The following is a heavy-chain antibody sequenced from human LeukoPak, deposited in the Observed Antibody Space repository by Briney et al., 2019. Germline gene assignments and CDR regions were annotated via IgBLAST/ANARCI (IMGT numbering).Heavy chain of an antibody. J-gene: IGHJ4*02. Sequence: SETLSLTCTVSGGSISSSSYYWGWIRQPPGKGLEWIGSIYYSGSTYYNPSLKSRVTISVDTSKNQFSLKLSSVTAADTAVYYCASAVLRFLELDYWGQGALVTVSS. D-gene: IGHD3-3*01. V-gene: IGHV4-39*01. CDR2: IYYSGST. CDR1: GGSISSSSYY. CDR3: ASAVLRFLELDY.